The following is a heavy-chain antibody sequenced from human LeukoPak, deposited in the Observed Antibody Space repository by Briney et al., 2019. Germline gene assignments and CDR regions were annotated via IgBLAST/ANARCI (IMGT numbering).Heavy chain of an antibody. D-gene: IGHD6-19*01. CDR3: TGGERQWLVLENYYYYYMDV. J-gene: IGHJ6*03. Sequence: KPGGSLRLSCAASGFTFSNAWMSWVRQAPGKGLEWVGRIKSKTDGGTTDYAAPVKGRFTISRDDSKNTLYLQMNSLKTEDTAVYYCTGGERQWLVLENYYYYYMDVWGKGTTVTVSS. V-gene: IGHV3-15*01. CDR2: IKSKTDGGTT. CDR1: GFTFSNAW.